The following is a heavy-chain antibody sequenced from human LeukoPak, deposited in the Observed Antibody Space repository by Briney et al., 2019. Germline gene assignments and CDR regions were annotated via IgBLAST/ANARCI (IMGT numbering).Heavy chain of an antibody. CDR3: ARVAYYYGSGPPDAFDI. CDR2: IYHSGST. Sequence: PGGSLRLSCAASGFTFSSYVMSWVRQPPGKGLEWIGEIYHSGSTNYNPSLKSRVTISVDKSKNQFSLKLSSVTAANTAVYYCARVAYYYGSGPPDAFDIWGQGTMVTVSS. D-gene: IGHD3-10*01. CDR1: GFTFSSYVM. V-gene: IGHV4-4*02. J-gene: IGHJ3*02.